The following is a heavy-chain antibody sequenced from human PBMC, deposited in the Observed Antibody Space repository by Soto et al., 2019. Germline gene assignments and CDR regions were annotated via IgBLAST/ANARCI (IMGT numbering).Heavy chain of an antibody. Sequence: GGSLRLSCAASGFTFSSYAMSWVHQAPGKGLEWVSAISGSGGSTYYADSVKGRFTISRDNSKNTLYLQMNSLRAEDTAVYFWARGRFLEWPYPRYYYYYYMDVWGKGTTVTVS. J-gene: IGHJ6*03. D-gene: IGHD3-3*01. V-gene: IGHV3-23*01. CDR2: ISGSGGST. CDR1: GFTFSSYA. CDR3: ARGRFLEWPYPRYYYYYYMDV.